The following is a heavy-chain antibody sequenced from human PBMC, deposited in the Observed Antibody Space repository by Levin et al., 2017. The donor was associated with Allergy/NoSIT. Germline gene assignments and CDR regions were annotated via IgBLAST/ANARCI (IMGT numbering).Heavy chain of an antibody. CDR2: VNSHGNKT. Sequence: GESLKISCAVSGFSFSTNWTHWVRQVPGKGLVWVSRVNSHGNKTTYADSVRGRFTISRDNAKSTLYLQMNSLRAEDTAVYYCARLGYSYGSDYWGKGTLVTVSS. D-gene: IGHD5-18*01. V-gene: IGHV3-74*03. J-gene: IGHJ4*02. CDR1: GFSFSTNW. CDR3: ARLGYSYGSDY.